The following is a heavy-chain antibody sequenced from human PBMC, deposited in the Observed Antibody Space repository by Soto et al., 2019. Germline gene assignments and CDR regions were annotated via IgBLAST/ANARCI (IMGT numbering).Heavy chain of an antibody. CDR3: ARASMGTLAF. V-gene: IGHV3-74*01. Sequence: GSLRLSCVASGFSFNSYWMYWVRQDPGKGLVWASRINTDGTVTNYADSVKGRFTISRDNAKNTLFLQMNSLRAEDTAVYYCARASMGTLAFWGHGTVVTVSS. J-gene: IGHJ4*01. CDR1: GFSFNSYW. D-gene: IGHD7-27*01. CDR2: INTDGTVT.